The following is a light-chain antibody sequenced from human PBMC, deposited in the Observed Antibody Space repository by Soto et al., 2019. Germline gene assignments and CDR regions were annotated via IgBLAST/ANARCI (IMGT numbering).Light chain of an antibody. Sequence: QSVLTQPPSASGSPGQSVTISCTGTSSDVGGYNYVSWYQQHPGKAPKLMIYEVSKRPSGVPDRFSGSKSGNTASLTVSGLQAEDEADYYCSSYAGTKHYVFGTGTKLTVL. CDR2: EVS. CDR1: SSDVGGYNY. CDR3: SSYAGTKHYV. J-gene: IGLJ1*01. V-gene: IGLV2-8*01.